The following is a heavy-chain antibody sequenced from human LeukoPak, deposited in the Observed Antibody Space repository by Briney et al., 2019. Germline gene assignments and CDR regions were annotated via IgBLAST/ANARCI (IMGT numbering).Heavy chain of an antibody. D-gene: IGHD3-3*01. CDR1: GFTFSGYS. V-gene: IGHV3-48*04. Sequence: PGGSLRLSCAASGFTFSGYSLNWVRQAPGKGLEWISYISTAGTTVYYADSVKGRFAISRDNAKNSLYLQMNSLRAEDTAVYYCASRRDDLDYWGQGTLVTVSS. CDR3: ASRRDDLDY. CDR2: ISTAGTTV. J-gene: IGHJ4*02.